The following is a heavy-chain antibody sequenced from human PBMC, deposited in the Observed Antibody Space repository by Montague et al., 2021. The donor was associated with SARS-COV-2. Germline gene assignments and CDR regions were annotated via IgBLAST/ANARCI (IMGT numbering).Heavy chain of an antibody. CDR1: GDSDSSNSAA. Sequence: CAISGDSDSSNSAAWNWIRQTPERGLEWLGRTYYRSKWYNDYAVSVKSRITINPDTSKNQFSLQLNSVTPEDTAVYYCARGSSGYYTPRPFDYWGQGTLVTVSS. D-gene: IGHD3-22*01. CDR2: TYYRSKWYN. V-gene: IGHV6-1*01. CDR3: ARGSSGYYTPRPFDY. J-gene: IGHJ4*02.